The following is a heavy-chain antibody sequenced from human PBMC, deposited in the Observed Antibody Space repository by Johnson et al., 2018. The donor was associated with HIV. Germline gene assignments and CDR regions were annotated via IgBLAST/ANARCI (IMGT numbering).Heavy chain of an antibody. D-gene: IGHD5-18*01. CDR2: ISYDGGNK. CDR3: ARNRPVSYGYRGAFDI. V-gene: IGHV3-30-3*01. J-gene: IGHJ3*02. Sequence: QVQLVESGGGVVQPGRSLRLSCAASGFTFSSYAMHWVRQAPGKGLEWVSLISYDGGNKSYADSVRGRFTISRDNSQNTLFLQINSLRAEDTAVYYCARNRPVSYGYRGAFDIWGQGTMVTVSS. CDR1: GFTFSSYA.